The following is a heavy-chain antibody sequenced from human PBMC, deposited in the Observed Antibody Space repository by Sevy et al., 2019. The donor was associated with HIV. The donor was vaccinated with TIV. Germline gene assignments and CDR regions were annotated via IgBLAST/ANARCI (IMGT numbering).Heavy chain of an antibody. CDR3: ARTSRSSSSGAFDI. J-gene: IGHJ3*02. CDR1: GFTFSSYS. V-gene: IGHV3-21*01. D-gene: IGHD6-6*01. CDR2: ISSSSSYI. Sequence: GGSLRLSCAASGFTFSSYSMNWVRQAPGKGLEWVSSISSSSSYIYYADSVKGRFTISRDNAKNSLYLQMNSLGAEDTAVYYCARTSRSSSSGAFDIWGQGTMVTVSS.